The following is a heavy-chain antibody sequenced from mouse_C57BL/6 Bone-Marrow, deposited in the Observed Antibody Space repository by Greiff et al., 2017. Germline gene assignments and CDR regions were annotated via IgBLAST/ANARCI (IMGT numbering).Heavy chain of an antibody. CDR3: VRLYYGNYGDFDV. D-gene: IGHD2-1*01. CDR1: GFSFNTYA. CDR2: IRSKSNNYAT. Sequence: VQGVESGGGLVQPKGSLKLSCAASGFSFNTYAMNWVRQAPGKGLEWVARIRSKSNNYATYYADSVKDRFTISRDDSESMLYLQMNNLKTEDTAMYYCVRLYYGNYGDFDVWGTGTTVTVSS. J-gene: IGHJ1*03. V-gene: IGHV10-1*01.